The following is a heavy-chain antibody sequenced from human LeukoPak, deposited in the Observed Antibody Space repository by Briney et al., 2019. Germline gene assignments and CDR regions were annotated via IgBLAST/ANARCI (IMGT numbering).Heavy chain of an antibody. Sequence: PVGSLGLSCAASGFTVSSNYMSWVPQAPGKGLEWVSVIYSGGSTYYADSVKGRFTISRDNSKNTLYLQMHSLRAEDTAVYYCASPSSGQSFDIWGQGTMVTVSS. CDR1: GFTVSSNY. CDR2: IYSGGST. CDR3: ASPSSGQSFDI. D-gene: IGHD6-19*01. J-gene: IGHJ3*02. V-gene: IGHV3-53*01.